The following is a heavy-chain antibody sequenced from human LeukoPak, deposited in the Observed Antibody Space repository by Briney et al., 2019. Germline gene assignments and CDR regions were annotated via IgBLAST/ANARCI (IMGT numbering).Heavy chain of an antibody. J-gene: IGHJ4*02. CDR3: TTPTSTYYDFWSGYYTGDY. D-gene: IGHD3-3*01. V-gene: IGHV3-15*01. CDR1: GFTFSNAW. Sequence: GGSLRLSCAASGFTFSNAWMSWVRQAPGMGLEWVGRIKSKTDGGTTDYAAPVKGRFTISRDDSKNTLYLQMNSLKTEDTAVYYCTTPTSTYYDFWSGYYTGDYWGQGTLVTVSS. CDR2: IKSKTDGGTT.